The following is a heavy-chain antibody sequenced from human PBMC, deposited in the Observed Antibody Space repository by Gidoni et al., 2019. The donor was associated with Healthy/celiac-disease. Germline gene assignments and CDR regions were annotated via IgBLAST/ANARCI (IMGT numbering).Heavy chain of an antibody. CDR1: GYTFTSYD. V-gene: IGHV1-8*01. CDR3: ARARGPYGDYGGYFDY. D-gene: IGHD4-17*01. J-gene: IGHJ4*02. CDR2: MNPNSDNT. Sequence: QVQLVQSGAEVKKPGASVKVSCKASGYTFTSYDINWVRQATGQGLEWMGWMNPNSDNTGYAQKFQGRVTMTRNTSISTAYMELSSLRSEDTAVYYCARARGPYGDYGGYFDYWGQGTLATVSS.